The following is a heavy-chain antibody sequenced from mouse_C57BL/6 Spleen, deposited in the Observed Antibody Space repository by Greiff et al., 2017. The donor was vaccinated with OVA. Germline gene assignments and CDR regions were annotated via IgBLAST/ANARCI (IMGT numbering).Heavy chain of an antibody. V-gene: IGHV1-80*01. CDR1: GYAFSSYW. CDR3: AREGRTAQATDY. J-gene: IGHJ4*01. D-gene: IGHD3-2*02. CDR2: IYPGDGDT. Sequence: QVQLQQSGAELVKPGASVKISCKASGYAFSSYWMNWVKQRPGKGLEWIGQIYPGDGDTNYNGKFKGKATLTADKSSSTAYMQLSSLTSEDSAVYFCAREGRTAQATDYWGQGTSVTVSS.